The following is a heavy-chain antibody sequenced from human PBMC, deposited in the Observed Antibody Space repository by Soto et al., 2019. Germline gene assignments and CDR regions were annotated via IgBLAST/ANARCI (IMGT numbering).Heavy chain of an antibody. CDR2: ISPFTGDT. CDR3: ARSCSGGSCHSAY. Sequence: GASVMVSCKTSGYSFTNYGINWVRQAPGQGLEWMGWISPFTGDTHYTQSLQGRITVTTDTSTNTAYMELRSLRSADTAVYYCARSCSGGSCHSAYWGQGTLVTVSS. D-gene: IGHD2-15*01. J-gene: IGHJ4*02. V-gene: IGHV1-18*04. CDR1: GYSFTNYG.